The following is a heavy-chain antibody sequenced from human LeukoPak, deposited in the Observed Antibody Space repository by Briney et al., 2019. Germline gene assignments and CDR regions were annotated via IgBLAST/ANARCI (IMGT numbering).Heavy chain of an antibody. V-gene: IGHV3-48*02. CDR1: GFTFSSYS. Sequence: GGSLRLSCAASGFTFSSYSMNWVRQAPGKGLEWVSFISSSSTIYYADSVKGRFTISRGNAKNSLYLQMNSLRDEDSAVYYCARGILDLMIRGLFDFWGQGTLVTVSS. D-gene: IGHD3-10*01. CDR2: ISSSSTI. J-gene: IGHJ4*02. CDR3: ARGILDLMIRGLFDF.